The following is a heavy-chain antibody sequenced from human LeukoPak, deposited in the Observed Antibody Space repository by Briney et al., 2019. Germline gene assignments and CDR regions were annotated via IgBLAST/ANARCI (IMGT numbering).Heavy chain of an antibody. J-gene: IGHJ1*01. CDR1: GFTFSSYS. D-gene: IGHD3-22*01. V-gene: IGHV3-48*04. CDR2: ISSSSSTI. CDR3: ARGGYYYDSSGYYRSREYFQH. Sequence: GGSLRLSCAASGFTFSSYSMNWVRQAPGKGLEWVSYISSSSSTIYYADSVKGRFTISRDNAKNSLFLQMNSLRAEDTAVYYCARGGYYYDSSGYYRSREYFQHWGQGTLVTVSS.